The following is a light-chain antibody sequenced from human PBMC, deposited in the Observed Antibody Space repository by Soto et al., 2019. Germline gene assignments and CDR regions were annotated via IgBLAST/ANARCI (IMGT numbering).Light chain of an antibody. CDR1: SSNIGSNT. CDR3: ADCDGSLNGRV. CDR2: SNN. V-gene: IGLV1-44*01. Sequence: QSVLTQPPSASGTPGQWVTTSCSGSSSNIGSNTVNWYQHLPGTAPKLLIHSNNQRPSGVPDRFSGSKSGTSASLAISGLQSEDEADYYCADCDGSLNGRVFRTGNKVPGL. J-gene: IGLJ1*01.